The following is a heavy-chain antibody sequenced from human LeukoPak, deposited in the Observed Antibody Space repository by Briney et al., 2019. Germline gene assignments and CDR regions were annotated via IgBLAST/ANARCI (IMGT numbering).Heavy chain of an antibody. Sequence: GGSLRLSCAASGFTVSSNYMSWVRQAPGKGLEWVSVIYSGGSTYYADSVKGRFTISRDNSKNTLYLQMNSLRAEDTAVYYCARGQNYYDSSGYLNYWGQGTLVTVSS. CDR3: ARGQNYYDSSGYLNY. J-gene: IGHJ4*02. CDR1: GFTVSSNY. D-gene: IGHD3-22*01. CDR2: IYSGGST. V-gene: IGHV3-53*01.